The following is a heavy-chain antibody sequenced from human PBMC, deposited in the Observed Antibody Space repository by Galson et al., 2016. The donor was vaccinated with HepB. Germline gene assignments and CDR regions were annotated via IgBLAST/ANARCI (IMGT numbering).Heavy chain of an antibody. D-gene: IGHD6-13*01. CDR3: ARGLSSSWHLPWFDP. CDR1: GDSLSSYY. V-gene: IGHV4-34*01. J-gene: IGHJ5*02. CDR2: ITQSGST. Sequence: ETLSLTCAVYGDSLSSYYWSWIRQPPGKGLQWIGEITQSGSTNYNPSLKSRVTISVDTSTNQFSLKLSAVIAAGTAVYCCARGLSSSWHLPWFDPWGQGTLVTVSS.